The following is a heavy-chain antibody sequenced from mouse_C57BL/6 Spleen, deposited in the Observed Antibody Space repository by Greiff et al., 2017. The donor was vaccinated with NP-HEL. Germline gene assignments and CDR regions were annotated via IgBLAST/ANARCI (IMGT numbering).Heavy chain of an antibody. V-gene: IGHV1-69*01. CDR3: ARWLPHYLDY. CDR1: GYTFTSYW. D-gene: IGHD2-2*01. CDR2: IDPSDSYT. Sequence: QVQLQQPGAELVMPGASVKLSCKASGYTFTSYWMHWVKQRPGQGLEWIGEIDPSDSYTNYNQKFKGKATLTVDKSSSTVYMQLSSLTSEDSAVYYCARWLPHYLDYWGQGTTLTVSS. J-gene: IGHJ2*01.